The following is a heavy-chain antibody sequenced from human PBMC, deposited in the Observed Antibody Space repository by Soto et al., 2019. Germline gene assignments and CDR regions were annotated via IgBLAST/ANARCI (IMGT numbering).Heavy chain of an antibody. J-gene: IGHJ3*02. CDR2: INTDGSTT. CDR1: GFTFGAYW. CDR3: ATWVGPMTGGNDAFDI. D-gene: IGHD3-9*01. Sequence: EVQLVESGGGLVQPGGSLRLSCAASGFTFGAYWMHWVRQVPGKGLVWVSRINTDGSTTSYADSVKGRFTISRDNAKNTLYLQMTTRRGEDTAVYYCATWVGPMTGGNDAFDIWGQGTKVTVSS. V-gene: IGHV3-74*01.